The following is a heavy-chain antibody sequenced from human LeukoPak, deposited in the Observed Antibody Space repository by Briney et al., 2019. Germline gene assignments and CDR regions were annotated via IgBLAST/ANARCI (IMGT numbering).Heavy chain of an antibody. CDR2: ISSSSSYI. CDR1: GFTFSSYS. V-gene: IGHV3-21*01. D-gene: IGHD2-2*01. J-gene: IGHJ4*02. CDR3: ARVGDFAMALDY. Sequence: GGSLRLSCAASGFTFSSYSMNWVRQAPGKGLEWVSSISSSSSYIYYADSVKGRFTISRDNAKNSLYLQMNSLRAEDTAVYYCARVGDFAMALDYWGQGTLVTVSS.